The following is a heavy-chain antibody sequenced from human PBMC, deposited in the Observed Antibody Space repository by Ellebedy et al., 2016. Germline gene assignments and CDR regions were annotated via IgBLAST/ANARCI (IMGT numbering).Heavy chain of an antibody. CDR3: ARGEMLYCSSTYCVDY. J-gene: IGHJ4*02. CDR2: ISAYNGDT. V-gene: IGHV1-18*01. D-gene: IGHD2-2*01. Sequence: ASVKVSCXASGYTFSNYGLTWVRQAPGQGLEWMGWISAYNGDTNYAQKLQDRVTMTTDTSTSTAYMELRTLKSDDTAMYYCARGEMLYCSSTYCVDYWGQGTLVTVSS. CDR1: GYTFSNYG.